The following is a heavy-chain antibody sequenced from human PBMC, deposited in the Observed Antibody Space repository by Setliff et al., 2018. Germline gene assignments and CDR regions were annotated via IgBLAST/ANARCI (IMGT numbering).Heavy chain of an antibody. CDR2: IYYSGST. CDR1: GGSISSYY. J-gene: IGHJ5*02. Sequence: SETLSLTCTVSGGSISSYYWGWIRQPPGKGLEWIGSIYYSGSTYYNPSLKSRVTISVDTSKNQFSLKLSSVTAADTAVYYCARLGLWFGELYIGPWGQGTLVTVSS. V-gene: IGHV4-39*01. D-gene: IGHD3-10*01. CDR3: ARLGLWFGELYIGP.